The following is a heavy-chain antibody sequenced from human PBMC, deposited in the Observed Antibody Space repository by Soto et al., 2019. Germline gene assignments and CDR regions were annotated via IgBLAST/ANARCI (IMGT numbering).Heavy chain of an antibody. Sequence: EVHLLESGGGLVQPGGSLRLSCAASGFTFSNYAMRWVRQAPGKGLEWVAAVSGSGGAAYYADSVKGRFTISRDNAKNTMPLAMNSLRADDSAVYYCAKGWSSSAWDSHYFDSWGQGIRVTVSS. V-gene: IGHV3-23*01. CDR1: GFTFSNYA. CDR3: AKGWSSSAWDSHYFDS. J-gene: IGHJ4*02. CDR2: VSGSGGAA. D-gene: IGHD3-3*01.